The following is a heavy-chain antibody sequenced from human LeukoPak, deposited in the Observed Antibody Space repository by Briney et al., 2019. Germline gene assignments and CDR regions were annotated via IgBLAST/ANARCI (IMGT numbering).Heavy chain of an antibody. J-gene: IGHJ4*02. V-gene: IGHV4-59*01. D-gene: IGHD4-17*01. CDR1: GGSISSYY. CDR2: IYYSGST. Sequence: SETLSLTCTVSGGSISSYYWSWIRQPPGKGLEWIGYIYYSGSTNYNPSLKSRVTISVDTSKNQFSLKPSSVTAADTAVYYCARENGDYGGAFDYWGQGTLVTVSS. CDR3: ARENGDYGGAFDY.